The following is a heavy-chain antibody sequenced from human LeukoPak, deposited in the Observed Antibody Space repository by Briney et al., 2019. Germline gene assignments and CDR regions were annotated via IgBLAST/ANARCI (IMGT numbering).Heavy chain of an antibody. V-gene: IGHV3-53*01. D-gene: IGHD2-15*01. CDR1: GFTVSSKY. J-gene: IGHJ4*02. CDR3: AKGPRGCSGGSCYSGRVDY. Sequence: GGSLRLSCAASGFTVSSKYMSWVRQAPGKGLEWVSVIYSGGSTYYADSVKGRFTISRDNSKNTLYLQMNSLRAEDTAVYYCAKGPRGCSGGSCYSGRVDYWGQGTLVTVSS. CDR2: IYSGGST.